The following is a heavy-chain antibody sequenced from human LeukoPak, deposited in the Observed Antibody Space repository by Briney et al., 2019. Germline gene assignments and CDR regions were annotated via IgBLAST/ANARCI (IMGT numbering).Heavy chain of an antibody. CDR3: ARDRRRLRGQNGDGDAFDI. CDR2: INHSGST. D-gene: IGHD2-8*01. CDR1: GGSFSGYY. J-gene: IGHJ3*02. V-gene: IGHV4-34*01. Sequence: KPSETLSLTCAVYGGSFSGYYWSWIRQPPGKGLEWIGEINHSGSTNYNPSLKSRVTISVDTSKNQFSLKLSSVTAADTAVYFCARDRRRLRGQNGDGDAFDIWGQGTRVTVSS.